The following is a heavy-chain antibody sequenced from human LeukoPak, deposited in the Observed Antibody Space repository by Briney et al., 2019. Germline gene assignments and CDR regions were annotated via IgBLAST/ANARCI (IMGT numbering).Heavy chain of an antibody. CDR2: INPNSGGT. CDR3: ASGLDDSSGYYRFDY. J-gene: IGHJ4*02. CDR1: GYTFTGYY. V-gene: IGHV1-2*06. D-gene: IGHD3-22*01. Sequence: GASVKVSCKASGYTFTGYYMHWVRQAPGQGLEWMGRINPNSGGTNYAQKFQGRVTMTRDTSISTAYMELSRLRSDDTAVYYCASGLDDSSGYYRFDYWGQGTLVTVSS.